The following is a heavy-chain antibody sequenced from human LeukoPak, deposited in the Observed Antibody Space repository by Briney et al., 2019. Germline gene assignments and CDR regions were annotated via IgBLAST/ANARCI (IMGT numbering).Heavy chain of an antibody. CDR2: ISAYNGNT. CDR1: GYTFTSYG. V-gene: IGHV1-18*04. J-gene: IGHJ4*02. D-gene: IGHD6-13*01. Sequence: ASVKVSFKASGYTFTSYGISWVRQAPGQGLEWMGWISAYNGNTNYAQKLQGRVTMTTDTSTSTAYMELRSLRSDDTAVYYCARDTSSSWHGYFDYWGQGTLVTVSS. CDR3: ARDTSSSWHGYFDY.